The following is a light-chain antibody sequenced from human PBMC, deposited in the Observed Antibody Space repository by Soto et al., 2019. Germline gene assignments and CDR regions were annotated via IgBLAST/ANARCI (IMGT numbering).Light chain of an antibody. CDR3: GTWDSSLSAGV. V-gene: IGLV1-51*02. Sequence: QSVLTQPPSVSAAPGQKVTISCSGSSSNIGNNYVSWYQQLPGTAPKLLIYENNKRPSGIPDRFSGSKSGTSATLGITGLQTGDEADYYCGTWDSSLSAGVFGTGSQV. CDR1: SSNIGNNY. J-gene: IGLJ1*01. CDR2: ENN.